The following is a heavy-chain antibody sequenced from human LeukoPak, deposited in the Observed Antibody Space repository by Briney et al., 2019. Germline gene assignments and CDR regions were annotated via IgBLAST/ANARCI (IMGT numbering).Heavy chain of an antibody. CDR1: GYPFTSYD. V-gene: IGHV1-8*01. D-gene: IGHD1-14*01. CDR3: ARRTGNHYGPFDY. Sequence: ASVKVSCKASGYPFTSYDINWVRQATGQGLEWMGWMNSNSDNAGYTEKFQGRVTITRITSISTVYMELSSLRSEDTAVYFCARRTGNHYGPFDYWGQGTLVTVSS. J-gene: IGHJ4*02. CDR2: MNSNSDNA.